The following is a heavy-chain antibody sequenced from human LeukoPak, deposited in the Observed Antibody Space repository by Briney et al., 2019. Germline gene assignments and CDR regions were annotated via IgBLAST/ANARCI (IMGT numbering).Heavy chain of an antibody. CDR1: GFTFSSYE. D-gene: IGHD5-12*01. CDR2: IWSSGSPT. V-gene: IGHV3-48*03. CDR3: ARELTDVAGDGLDV. Sequence: GGSLRLSCTSSGFTFSSYEMNWVRQAPGKGLEWVSYIWSSGSPTHYADSVKGRFTISRDNAKNSLYLQMSSLRADDTAVYYCARELTDVAGDGLDVWGQGTMVTVSS. J-gene: IGHJ3*01.